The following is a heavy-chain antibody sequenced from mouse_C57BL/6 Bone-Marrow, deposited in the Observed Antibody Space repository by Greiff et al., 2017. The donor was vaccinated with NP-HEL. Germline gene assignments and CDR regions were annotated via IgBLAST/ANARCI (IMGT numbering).Heavy chain of an antibody. CDR3: ARDLGSSPAMDY. D-gene: IGHD1-1*01. CDR1: GYPFTSSW. J-gene: IGHJ4*01. CDR2: IDPSDSYT. V-gene: IGHV1-69*01. Sequence: QVQLQQPGAELVMPGASVKLSCKASGYPFTSSWMHWVKQRPGQGLEWIGEIDPSDSYTKYNQKLKGKSTLTVDKSSSTAYMQLSSLTSEDSAVYYCARDLGSSPAMDYWGQGTSVTVSS.